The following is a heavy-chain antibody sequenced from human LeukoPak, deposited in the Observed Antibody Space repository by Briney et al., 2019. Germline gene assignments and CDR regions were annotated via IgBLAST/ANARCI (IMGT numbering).Heavy chain of an antibody. D-gene: IGHD1-26*01. V-gene: IGHV4-34*01. CDR2: INHSGST. CDR3: ARGLGATGSLVGY. J-gene: IGHJ4*02. CDR1: GGSFSGYY. Sequence: SETLSLTCAVYGGSFSGYYWSWIRQPPGKGPEWIGEINHSGSTNYNPSLKSRVTISVDTSKNQFSLKLSSVTAADTAVYYCARGLGATGSLVGYWGQGTLVTVSS.